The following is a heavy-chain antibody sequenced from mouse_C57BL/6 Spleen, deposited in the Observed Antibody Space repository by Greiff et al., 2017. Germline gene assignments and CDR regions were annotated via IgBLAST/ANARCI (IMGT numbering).Heavy chain of an antibody. CDR2: IDPEDGDT. D-gene: IGHD1-1*01. CDR1: GFNIKDYY. Sequence: EVQLQQSGAELVRPGASVKLSCTASGFNIKDYYMHWVKQRPEQGLEWIGRIDPEDGDTEYDPKFQGKATMTADTSSNTAYLQLSSLTSEDTAVYYCTTPRITTVVATGAMDYWGQGTSVTVSS. V-gene: IGHV14-1*01. CDR3: TTPRITTVVATGAMDY. J-gene: IGHJ4*01.